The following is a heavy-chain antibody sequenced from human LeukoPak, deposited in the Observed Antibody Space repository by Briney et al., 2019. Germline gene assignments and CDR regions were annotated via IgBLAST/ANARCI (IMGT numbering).Heavy chain of an antibody. V-gene: IGHV4-4*09. J-gene: IGHJ4*02. CDR3: ARAYSRSYSHVDD. Sequence: SETLSLTCTVSGGSISGYYWSWIRQTPGKGLEWIGYIYTSGSTNYHPSLKSRVLISVATSKNQFSLRLSSVTPADTSMYFCARAYSRSYSHVDDWGQGTLVTVSS. CDR1: GGSISGYY. CDR2: IYTSGST. D-gene: IGHD1-26*01.